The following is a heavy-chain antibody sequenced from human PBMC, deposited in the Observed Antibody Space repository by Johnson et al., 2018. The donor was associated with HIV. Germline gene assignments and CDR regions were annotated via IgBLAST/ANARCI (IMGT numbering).Heavy chain of an antibody. CDR3: ERATSEVGTENDSFDI. CDR2: VSATGDST. Sequence: VQLVESGGGLVQPGGSLRLSCAASGFTFRSYAMGWVRQAPGEGLEWVSVVSATGDSTYYADSVKGRFTISRDNSKNTLYVQMNSLRAEDTAIYHCERATSEVGTENDSFDIWGEGTMVTVCS. CDR1: GFTFRSYA. D-gene: IGHD6-13*01. V-gene: IGHV3-23*04. J-gene: IGHJ3*02.